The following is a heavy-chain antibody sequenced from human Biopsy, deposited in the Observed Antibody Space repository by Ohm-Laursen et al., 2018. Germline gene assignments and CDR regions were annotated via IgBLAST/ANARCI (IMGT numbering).Heavy chain of an antibody. CDR1: GVTLSGYS. CDR3: ARDGAGSYHDY. J-gene: IGHJ4*02. CDR2: ISASSSYI. Sequence: SLRLSCSAPGVTLSGYSMNWVRQAPGKGLEWVSSISASSSYIYYADSVKGRFTVSRDNAKNSLYLQMNSLTVEDTAVYYCARDGAGSYHDYWGQGTLVTVSS. V-gene: IGHV3-21*04. D-gene: IGHD3-10*01.